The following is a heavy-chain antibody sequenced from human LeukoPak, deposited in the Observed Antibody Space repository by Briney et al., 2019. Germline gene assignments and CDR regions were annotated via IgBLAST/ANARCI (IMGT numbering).Heavy chain of an antibody. J-gene: IGHJ3*02. D-gene: IGHD6-19*01. Sequence: SETLSLTGAVSGGSISSSNWWSWVRQPPGKGLEWIGEIYHSGSTNYNPSLKSRVTISVDKSKNQFSLKLSSVTAADTAVYYCAREIVAGLGVSFDIWGQGTMVTVSS. CDR1: GGSISSSNW. CDR3: AREIVAGLGVSFDI. CDR2: IYHSGST. V-gene: IGHV4-4*02.